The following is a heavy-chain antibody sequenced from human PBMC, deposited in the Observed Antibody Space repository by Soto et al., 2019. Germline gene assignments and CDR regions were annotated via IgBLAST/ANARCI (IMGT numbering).Heavy chain of an antibody. D-gene: IGHD2-15*01. J-gene: IGHJ6*02. V-gene: IGHV1-69*13. Sequence: SVKVSCKASGGTFSSYAISWVRQAPGQGLEWMGGIIPIFGTANYAQKFQGRVTITVDESTSTAYMELSSLRSEDTAVYYCARDDIVVVVAATYGMDVWGQGTTVTVSS. CDR1: GGTFSSYA. CDR3: ARDDIVVVVAATYGMDV. CDR2: IIPIFGTA.